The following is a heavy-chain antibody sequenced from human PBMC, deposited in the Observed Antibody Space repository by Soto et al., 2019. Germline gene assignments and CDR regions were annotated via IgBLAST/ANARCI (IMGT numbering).Heavy chain of an antibody. CDR2: MNPNSGNT. D-gene: IGHD3-9*01. V-gene: IGHV1-8*01. Sequence: ASVKVSCKASGYTFTSYDINWVRQATGQGLEWMGWMNPNSGNTGYAQKFQGRVTMTKNTSISTAYMELSSLRSEDTAVYYCARASNYDILTGYRRPSYYYYMDVWGKGTTVTVSS. J-gene: IGHJ6*03. CDR3: ARASNYDILTGYRRPSYYYYMDV. CDR1: GYTFTSYD.